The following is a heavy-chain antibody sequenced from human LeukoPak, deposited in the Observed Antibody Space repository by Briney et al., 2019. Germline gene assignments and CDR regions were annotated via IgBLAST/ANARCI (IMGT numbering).Heavy chain of an antibody. J-gene: IGHJ4*02. V-gene: IGHV3-21*01. CDR3: AKSRAADSSGYGD. CDR2: ISYSSSHI. Sequence: GGSLRLSCVATGFTFSSYSMHWVRQAPGKGLEWVSSISYSSSHIYYVDSVKGRFTISRDNARNSLFLQLDSLRAEDTAVYYCAKSRAADSSGYGDWGQGTLVTVSS. CDR1: GFTFSSYS. D-gene: IGHD3-9*01.